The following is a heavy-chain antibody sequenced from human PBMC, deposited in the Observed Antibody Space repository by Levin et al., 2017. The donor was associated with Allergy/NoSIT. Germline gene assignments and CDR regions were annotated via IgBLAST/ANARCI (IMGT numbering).Heavy chain of an antibody. D-gene: IGHD1-26*01. CDR2: IYYSGST. CDR3: ARGGRAYSRDPGSKGCFDP. J-gene: IGHJ5*02. CDR1: NGSISSDY. Sequence: SETLSLTCTVSNGSISSDYWSWIRQPPGKGLEWIGYIYYSGSTNYNPSLKSRITISLDTSKTQFSLTVKSVTAADTAVYYCARGGRAYSRDPGSKGCFDPWGQGILVTVSS. V-gene: IGHV4-59*01.